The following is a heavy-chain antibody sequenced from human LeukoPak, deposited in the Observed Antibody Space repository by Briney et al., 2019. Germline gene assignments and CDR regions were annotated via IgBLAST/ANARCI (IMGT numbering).Heavy chain of an antibody. Sequence: SDTLSLTCTVSGGSISNYYWAWIRQPVGRELEWIGRVSSSGSSNYNPSLESRVTISVDASKKQFSLKLTSVTAADTAMYYCARELTGDFGIDYWGQGTLVTVSS. CDR1: GGSISNYY. D-gene: IGHD7-27*01. J-gene: IGHJ4*02. V-gene: IGHV4-4*07. CDR2: VSSSGSS. CDR3: ARELTGDFGIDY.